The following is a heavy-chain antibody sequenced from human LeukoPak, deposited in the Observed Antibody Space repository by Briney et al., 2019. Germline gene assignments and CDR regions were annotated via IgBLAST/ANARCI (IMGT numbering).Heavy chain of an antibody. J-gene: IGHJ4*02. D-gene: IGHD3-10*01. CDR2: INPNSGGT. Sequence: GASVKVSCKASGYTFTGYYMHWVRQAPGQGLEWMGWINPNSGGTNYAQKFQGRVTMTRDTSISTAYMELSRLRSDDTAVYYCARGEFLEWFGELSPFDYWGQGTLVTVSS. CDR3: ARGEFLEWFGELSPFDY. CDR1: GYTFTGYY. V-gene: IGHV1-2*02.